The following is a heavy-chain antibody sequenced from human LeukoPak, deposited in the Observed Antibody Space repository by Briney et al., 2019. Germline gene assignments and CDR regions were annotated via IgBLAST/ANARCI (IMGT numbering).Heavy chain of an antibody. J-gene: IGHJ6*03. CDR3: AKPVIPSAYQGTYYMDV. CDR2: IRHDESKT. CDR1: GLIFSSYG. Sequence: QSGGSLRLSCAASGLIFSSYGMHWVRQAPGEGLEWVAYIRHDESKTLYADSVKGRFTISRDNSKNTLYLQMHSLRAEDTALYYCAKPVIPSAYQGTYYMDVWGKGTTVTVSS. D-gene: IGHD3-16*01. V-gene: IGHV3-30*02.